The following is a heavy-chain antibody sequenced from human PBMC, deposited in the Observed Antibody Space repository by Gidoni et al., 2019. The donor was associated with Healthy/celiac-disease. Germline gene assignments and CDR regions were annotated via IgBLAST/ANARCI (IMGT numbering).Heavy chain of an antibody. V-gene: IGHV3-23*01. J-gene: IGHJ5*01. CDR1: GFTVSSYA. D-gene: IGHD2-2*01. CDR2: LSGSGRST. CDR3: AKVRSVVPAALDS. Sequence: EVQLLESGGGLVQPGGSLRLSCAASGFTVSSYAMSRGRQAPGQGLEWVSALSGSGRSTYYADSVKGRFTISRDNSKNTLSLQMTSLRAEDTAVYSCAKVRSVVPAALDSWGQGTLVTVSS.